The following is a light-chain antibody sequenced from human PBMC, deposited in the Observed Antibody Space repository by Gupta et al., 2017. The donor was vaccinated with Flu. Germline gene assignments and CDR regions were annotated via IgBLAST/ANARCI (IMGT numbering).Light chain of an antibody. CDR3: CSFAGSYTWV. V-gene: IGLV2-11*01. J-gene: IGLJ3*02. Sequence: SVTISCTGTSSDVGCYNYVSWYQQHPGKAPKVMIYDVTKRPSGVPDRFSGSKSGNTASLTISGLQAEDEADYYCCSFAGSYTWVFGGGTKLTVL. CDR2: DVT. CDR1: SSDVGCYNY.